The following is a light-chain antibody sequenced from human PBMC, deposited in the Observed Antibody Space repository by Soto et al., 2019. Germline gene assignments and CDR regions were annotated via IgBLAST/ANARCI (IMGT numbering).Light chain of an antibody. J-gene: IGKJ2*01. Sequence: DIQMTQSPSSLSASVGDRVTITCQASQDISNYLNWYQQKPGKAPKLLIYDASNLETGVPPRFSGSGSWTDFTFTISSLQTEDIATDYCPQYDNLPPTFGQGTKLEIK. CDR2: DAS. CDR1: QDISNY. CDR3: PQYDNLPPT. V-gene: IGKV1-33*01.